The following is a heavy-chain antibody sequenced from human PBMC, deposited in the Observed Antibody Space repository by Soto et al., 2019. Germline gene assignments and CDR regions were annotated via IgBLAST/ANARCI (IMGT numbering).Heavy chain of an antibody. J-gene: IGHJ4*02. V-gene: IGHV4-4*07. CDR2: MFSGGST. CDR3: ARVSSGYSEYYFDY. CDR1: GDSIIGFY. D-gene: IGHD3-22*01. Sequence: SETLSLTCTVSGDSIIGFYWSWIRQPAGKGLEWIGRMFSGGSTNYNPSLKSRVTMSVDTSKNQFSLQLSSVTAAGTAVYYCARVSSGYSEYYFDYWGQGTLVTVSS.